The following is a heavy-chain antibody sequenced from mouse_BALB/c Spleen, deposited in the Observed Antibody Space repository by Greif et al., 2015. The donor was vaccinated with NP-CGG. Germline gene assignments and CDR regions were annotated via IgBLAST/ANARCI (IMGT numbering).Heavy chain of an antibody. CDR1: GFTFSSFG. CDR3: AREGPFYYFDY. CDR2: ISSGSSTI. V-gene: IGHV5-17*02. Sequence: EVQVVESGGGLVQPGGSRKLSCAASGFTFSSFGMHWVRQAPEKGLEWVAYISSGSSTIYYADTVKGRFTISRDNPKNTLFLQMTSLRSEDTAMYYCAREGPFYYFDYWGQGTTLTVSS. D-gene: IGHD3-3*01. J-gene: IGHJ2*01.